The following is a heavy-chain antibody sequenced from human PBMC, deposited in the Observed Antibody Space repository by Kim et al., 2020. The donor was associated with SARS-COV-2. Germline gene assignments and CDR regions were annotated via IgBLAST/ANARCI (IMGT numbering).Heavy chain of an antibody. CDR2: INHSGST. Sequence: SETLSLTCAVYGGSFSGYYWSWIRQPPGKGLEWIGEINHSGSTNYNPSLKSRVTISVDTSKNQFSLKLSSVTAADTAVYYCARGQSSGWYYFDYWGQGTLVTVSS. D-gene: IGHD6-19*01. CDR1: GGSFSGYY. V-gene: IGHV4-34*01. CDR3: ARGQSSGWYYFDY. J-gene: IGHJ4*02.